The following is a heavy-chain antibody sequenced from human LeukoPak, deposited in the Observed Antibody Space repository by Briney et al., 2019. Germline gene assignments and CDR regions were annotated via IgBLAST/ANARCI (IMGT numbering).Heavy chain of an antibody. CDR2: ITDSGDRT. CDR3: ARGSRITGWS. D-gene: IGHD3-10*01. V-gene: IGHV3-23*01. CDR1: AFTFSSYA. J-gene: IGHJ4*02. Sequence: GGSLRLSCAAPAFTFSSYAMSWVRQAPGKGLEWVSAITDSGDRTFYAVSVKGRVTISRDNSKNTLNLQMNSLRAEDTAVYYCARGSRITGWSWGRGTLVTVSS.